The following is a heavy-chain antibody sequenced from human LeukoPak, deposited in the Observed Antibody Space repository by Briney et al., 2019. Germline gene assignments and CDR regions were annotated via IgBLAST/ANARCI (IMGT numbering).Heavy chain of an antibody. Sequence: ASVKVSCKASGYTFTSYAMHWVRQAPGQRLEWMGWINAGNGNTKYSQKFQGRVTITRDTSASTAYMELSSLRSEDTAVYYCARDGADYGDYQNWFDPWGQGTLVTVSS. J-gene: IGHJ5*02. V-gene: IGHV1-3*01. CDR3: ARDGADYGDYQNWFDP. D-gene: IGHD4-17*01. CDR1: GYTFTSYA. CDR2: INAGNGNT.